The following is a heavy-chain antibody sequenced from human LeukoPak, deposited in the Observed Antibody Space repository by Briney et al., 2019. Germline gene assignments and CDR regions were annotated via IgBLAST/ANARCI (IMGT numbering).Heavy chain of an antibody. D-gene: IGHD3-22*01. CDR2: IYYSGST. CDR3: ARLFEYYDSSGYSRTRGDY. Sequence: PSETLSLTCTVSGGSISSSSYYWGWIRQPPGKGLEWIGSIYYSGSTYYNPSLKSRVTISVDTSKNQFSLKLSSVTAADTAVYYCARLFEYYDSSGYSRTRGDYWGQGTLVTVSS. CDR1: GGSISSSSYY. V-gene: IGHV4-39*01. J-gene: IGHJ4*02.